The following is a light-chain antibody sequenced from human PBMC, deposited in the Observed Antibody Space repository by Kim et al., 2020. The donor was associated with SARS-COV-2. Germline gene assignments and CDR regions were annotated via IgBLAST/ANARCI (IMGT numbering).Light chain of an antibody. J-gene: IGKJ4*01. CDR1: QRVSSD. Sequence: EIVMTQSPATLSVSPGERATLSCRASQRVSSDLVWYQQKPGQTPRLLIYGTSTRATSIPARFSASGSGTEFTLTISSLQSEDFAVYFCQQYYNWPLTFGGGTKVDIK. V-gene: IGKV3-15*01. CDR2: GTS. CDR3: QQYYNWPLT.